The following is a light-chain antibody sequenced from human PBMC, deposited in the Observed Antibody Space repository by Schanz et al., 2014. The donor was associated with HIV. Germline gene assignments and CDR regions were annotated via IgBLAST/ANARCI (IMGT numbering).Light chain of an antibody. CDR3: QSYDSSLSGMI. V-gene: IGLV1-40*01. CDR1: SSNIGAGYD. CDR2: DNN. J-gene: IGLJ2*01. Sequence: QSVLAQPPSVSGAPGQRVTISCTGSSSNIGAGYDVHWYQLLPGTAPKLLIFDNNNRPSGVPARVSGSKSGTSASLAITGLRADDEADYYCQSYDSSLSGMIFGGGTKLTVL.